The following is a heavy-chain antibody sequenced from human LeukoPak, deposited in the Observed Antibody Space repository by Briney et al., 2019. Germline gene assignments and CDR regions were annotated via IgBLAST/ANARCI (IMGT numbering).Heavy chain of an antibody. CDR2: ISWNSGSI. D-gene: IGHD3-10*01. CDR3: AKVQGSGGGLDY. V-gene: IGHV3-9*03. J-gene: IGHJ4*02. CDR1: GFTFDDYA. Sequence: PGGSLRLSCAASGFTFDDYAMHWVRQAPGKGLEWVSGISWNSGSIGYADSVKGRFTISRDNAKNSLYLQMNSLRAEDMALYYCAKVQGSGGGLDYWGQGTLVTVSS.